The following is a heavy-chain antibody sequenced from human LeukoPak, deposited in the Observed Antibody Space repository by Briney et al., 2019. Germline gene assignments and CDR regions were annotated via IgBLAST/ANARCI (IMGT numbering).Heavy chain of an antibody. J-gene: IGHJ4*02. D-gene: IGHD4-17*01. V-gene: IGHV4-4*07. CDR1: GGSISSYY. CDR2: IYTSGNT. CDR3: ARERDDYGDYIPFGY. Sequence: PSETLSLTCTVSGGSISSYYWSWIRQPAGKGLEWIGRIYTSGNTNYNPSLKSRVTMSVDTSKNQFSLKLSSVTAADTAVYYCARERDDYGDYIPFGYWGQGTLVTVSS.